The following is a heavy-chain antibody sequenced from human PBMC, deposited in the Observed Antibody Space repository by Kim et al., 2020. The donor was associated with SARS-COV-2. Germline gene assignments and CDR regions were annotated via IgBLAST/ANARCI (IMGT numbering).Heavy chain of an antibody. D-gene: IGHD3-16*01. Sequence: SETLSLTCSVSGGSISGSSHYWGWVRQPPGKGLEWIGSIYYSGTTYYNSSLEGRVTISVDTSNNQFSLRLSSVTAADAAVYYCTRRGPYYGRGVWGQGTMVTVSS. J-gene: IGHJ6*02. CDR3: TRRGPYYGRGV. V-gene: IGHV4-39*01. CDR1: GGSISGSSHY. CDR2: IYYSGTT.